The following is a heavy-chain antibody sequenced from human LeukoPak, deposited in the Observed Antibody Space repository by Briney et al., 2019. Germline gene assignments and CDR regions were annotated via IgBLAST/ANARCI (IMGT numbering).Heavy chain of an antibody. J-gene: IGHJ4*02. CDR1: GFTFSTYW. D-gene: IGHD3/OR15-3a*01. Sequence: GGSLRLSCAASGFTFSTYWMSWVRQAPGKGLEWVANIKQDGNDKYYVDSVKGRFTISRDNSKNTLDLQMNSLRAEDTAVYYCAKDGPPVAFDYWGQGTLVTVSS. CDR2: IKQDGNDK. CDR3: AKDGPPVAFDY. V-gene: IGHV3-7*01.